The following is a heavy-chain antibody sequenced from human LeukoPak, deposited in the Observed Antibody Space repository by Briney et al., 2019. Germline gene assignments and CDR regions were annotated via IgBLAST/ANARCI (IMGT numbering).Heavy chain of an antibody. CDR1: GGSISSKH. J-gene: IGHJ5*02. D-gene: IGHD3-10*01. Sequence: SETLSLTCIVSGGSISSKHWSWVRQSPGKGLEWIGYINYSGSTKSNPSPKSRVTISVDTTKNQFSLKLSSVTAADTAVYYCAREAMYYYGSGRPFNWFDPWGQGTLVTVSS. CDR2: INYSGST. CDR3: AREAMYYYGSGRPFNWFDP. V-gene: IGHV4-59*12.